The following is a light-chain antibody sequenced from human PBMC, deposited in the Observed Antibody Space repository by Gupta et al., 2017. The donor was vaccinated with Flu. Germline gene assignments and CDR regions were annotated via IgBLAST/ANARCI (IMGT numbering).Light chain of an antibody. CDR2: RNS. Sequence: SLTIAHSGTSYKIRNNTVNGYQQHPGPAPKLLIHRNSQRPSGFPDRLSGSKPGTSAPLTISGLQSEEEADYYCASWDGSGNDRVFGGGTKLTVL. J-gene: IGLJ3*02. V-gene: IGLV1-44*01. CDR3: ASWDGSGNDRV. CDR1: SYKIRNNT.